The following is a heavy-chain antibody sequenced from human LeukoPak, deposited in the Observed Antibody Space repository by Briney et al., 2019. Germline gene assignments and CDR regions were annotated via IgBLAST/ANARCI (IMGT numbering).Heavy chain of an antibody. CDR3: AGYDNLDY. J-gene: IGHJ4*02. CDR1: GYTFTSYG. CDR2: ISAYNGNT. Sequence: ASVKVSCKASGYTFTSYGISWVRQAPGQGLEWMGWISAYNGNTNYAQKLQGRVTMTEDTSTDTAYMELSSLRSEDTAVYYCAGYDNLDYWGQGTLVTVSS. V-gene: IGHV1-18*01. D-gene: IGHD5-12*01.